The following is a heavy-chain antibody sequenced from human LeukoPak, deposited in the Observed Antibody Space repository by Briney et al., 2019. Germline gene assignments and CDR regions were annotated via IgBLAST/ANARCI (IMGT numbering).Heavy chain of an antibody. Sequence: GGSLRLSCVASGLTFSSCAMHWVRQAPGKGLEWVAVISYDGSNKYYADSVKGRFTISRDNSKNTLYLQMNSLRAEDTAVYYCAKGRYDSSGYYPYWGQGTLVTVSS. D-gene: IGHD3-22*01. CDR3: AKGRYDSSGYYPY. V-gene: IGHV3-30*18. J-gene: IGHJ4*02. CDR2: ISYDGSNK. CDR1: GLTFSSCA.